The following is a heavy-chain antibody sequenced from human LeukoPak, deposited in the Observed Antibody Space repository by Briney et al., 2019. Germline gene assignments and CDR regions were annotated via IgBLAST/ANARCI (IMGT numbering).Heavy chain of an antibody. CDR2: ISGSGGST. D-gene: IGHD5-18*01. CDR1: GFTFSSYA. J-gene: IGHJ6*02. CDR3: AKHEVTAMVNYYYYGMDV. V-gene: IGHV3-23*01. Sequence: GGSLRLSCAASGFTFSSYAMSWVRQAPGKGLEWVSAISGSGGSTYYADSVKGRFTISRDNSKNTLYLQMNSLKAEDTAVYYCAKHEVTAMVNYYYYGMDVWGQGTTVTASS.